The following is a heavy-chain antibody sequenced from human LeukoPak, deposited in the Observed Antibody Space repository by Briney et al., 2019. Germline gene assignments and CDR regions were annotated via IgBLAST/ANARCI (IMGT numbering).Heavy chain of an antibody. CDR1: GYTFTNYG. CDR2: ISAYNGDT. J-gene: IGHJ4*02. V-gene: IGHV1-18*01. Sequence: GASVKVSCKASGYTFTNYGISWVRQAPGQGLEWMGWISAYNGDTNYAQKLQDRVTMTTDTSTSTAYMELRSLRSDDTAIYYCAVRNTSSWSPFDFWGQGTLVTVSS. D-gene: IGHD6-13*01. CDR3: AVRNTSSWSPFDF.